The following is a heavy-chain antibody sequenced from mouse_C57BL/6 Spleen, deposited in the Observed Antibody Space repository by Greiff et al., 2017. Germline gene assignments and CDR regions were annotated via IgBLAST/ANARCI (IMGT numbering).Heavy chain of an antibody. J-gene: IGHJ2*01. Sequence: QVQLQQPGAELVMPGASVKLSCKASGYTFTSYWMHWVKQRPGQGLEWIGEIDPSGSYTNYNQKFKGKSTLTVDKSSSTAYMQLSSLTSEDSAVYYYARSRDYCRSSLIDYWGQGTTLTVSS. V-gene: IGHV1-69*01. CDR3: ARSRDYCRSSLIDY. D-gene: IGHD1-1*01. CDR2: IDPSGSYT. CDR1: GYTFTSYW.